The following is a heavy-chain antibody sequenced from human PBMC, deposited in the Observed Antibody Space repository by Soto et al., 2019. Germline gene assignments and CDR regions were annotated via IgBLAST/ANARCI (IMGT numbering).Heavy chain of an antibody. J-gene: IGHJ4*02. V-gene: IGHV1-3*05. Sequence: QVQLVQSGAEEKKPGASVKVSCKASGYTFTSYAMHWVRQAPGQRLEWMGWINAGNGNTKYSQKLQGRVTITRDTSASTAYMELSSLRSEDTAVYYCARGTSGSYPTDYWGQGTLVTVSS. CDR2: INAGNGNT. CDR3: ARGTSGSYPTDY. CDR1: GYTFTSYA. D-gene: IGHD1-26*01.